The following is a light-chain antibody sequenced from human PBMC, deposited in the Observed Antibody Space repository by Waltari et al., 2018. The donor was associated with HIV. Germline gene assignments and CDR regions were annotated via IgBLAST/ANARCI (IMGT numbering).Light chain of an antibody. CDR2: GSS. Sequence: EVVLTQSPATLSVSPGETATVSCRAGESISDQLAWYQQKAGQAPRLLIYGSSTRATGCPARFRGSGSGTSFTLTIDSLQSEDFAVYYCQQYANWPPITFGQGTRLETK. J-gene: IGKJ5*01. CDR1: ESISDQ. V-gene: IGKV3-15*01. CDR3: QQYANWPPIT.